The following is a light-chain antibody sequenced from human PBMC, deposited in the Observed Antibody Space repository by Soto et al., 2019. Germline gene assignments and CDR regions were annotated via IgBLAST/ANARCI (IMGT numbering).Light chain of an antibody. CDR2: ATS. V-gene: IGKV3-20*01. Sequence: IVLTQSPDTLSLSPGEGGTLSCRASEAIDSHYLVWYQQRPGQAPRLLISATSRRATGIPDRFSGGGSGAHFTLTISSLQPEDVADYYCHQYETSAWTFGQGSKVEFK. CDR3: HQYETSAWT. J-gene: IGKJ1*01. CDR1: EAIDSHY.